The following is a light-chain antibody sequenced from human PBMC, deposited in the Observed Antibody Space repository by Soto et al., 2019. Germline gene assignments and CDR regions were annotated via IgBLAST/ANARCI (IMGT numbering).Light chain of an antibody. Sequence: QSALTQPPSASGSPGQSVTISCTGTSSDVGGYNYVSWYQQHPGKAPKLLMFRVTERPSGVPDRFSGSKSGNTASLTVSGLQAEDEADYYCCAYAGINTVIFGGGTKLPS. J-gene: IGLJ2*01. CDR2: RVT. CDR1: SSDVGGYNY. V-gene: IGLV2-8*01. CDR3: CAYAGINTVI.